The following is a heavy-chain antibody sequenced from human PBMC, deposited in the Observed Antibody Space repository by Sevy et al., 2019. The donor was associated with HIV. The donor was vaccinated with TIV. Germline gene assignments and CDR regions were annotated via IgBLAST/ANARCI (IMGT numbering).Heavy chain of an antibody. CDR3: ARGNSGSFDY. J-gene: IGHJ4*02. CDR2: IKQDESEK. Sequence: GGSLRLSCAASGFTFSTYWMHWVRQDPGKGLEWVANIKQDESEKYYVASVKGRFTISRDNAKNSLYLQMNSLRPGDTAVYYCARGNSGSFDYWGQGTLVTVSS. CDR1: GFTFSTYW. V-gene: IGHV3-7*04. D-gene: IGHD3-22*01.